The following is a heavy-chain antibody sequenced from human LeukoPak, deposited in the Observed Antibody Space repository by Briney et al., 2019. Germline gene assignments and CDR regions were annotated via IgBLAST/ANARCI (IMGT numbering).Heavy chain of an antibody. CDR1: SYSINSGYY. J-gene: IGHJ4*02. CDR2: IYRSGST. D-gene: IGHD5-18*01. CDR3: ARGVAMAIYFDY. Sequence: SETLSLTCTVSSYSINSGYYWGWIRQPPGKGLEWIGNIYRSGSTYYNPSLESRVAISVDTSKNQFSLKLSSVTAADTAVYYCARGVAMAIYFDYWGQGTLVTVSS. V-gene: IGHV4-38-2*02.